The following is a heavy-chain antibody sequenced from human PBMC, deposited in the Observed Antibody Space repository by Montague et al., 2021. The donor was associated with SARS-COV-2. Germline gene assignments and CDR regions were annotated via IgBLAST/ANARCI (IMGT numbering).Heavy chain of an antibody. CDR3: TSGREGDYNVMDV. V-gene: IGHV6-1*01. CDR2: TYYRFKWYN. CDR1: GDSVAIKSAT. J-gene: IGHJ6*02. D-gene: IGHD3-16*01. Sequence: CAISGDSVAIKSATWKWDGQTPAIGLDWQVRTYYRFKWYNDYAVSVRGRVTINPDTSKNQFSLQLNSVTPEDTAIYYCTSGREGDYNVMDVWGQGTTVTVSS.